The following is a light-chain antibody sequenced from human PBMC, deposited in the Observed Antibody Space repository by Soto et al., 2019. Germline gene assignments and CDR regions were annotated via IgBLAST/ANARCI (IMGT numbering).Light chain of an antibody. CDR2: GAS. V-gene: IGKV3-20*01. J-gene: IGKJ1*01. CDR3: QRYGTSTT. CDR1: QSVSSSS. Sequence: EIVLTQSPGTLSLSPGERATLSCRASQSVSSSSLTWYQQKPGQAPRLLIYGASTRATGIPDRFSGSGSGTDFTLTISRLEPEDFAVYYCQRYGTSTTFGQGTKVDIK.